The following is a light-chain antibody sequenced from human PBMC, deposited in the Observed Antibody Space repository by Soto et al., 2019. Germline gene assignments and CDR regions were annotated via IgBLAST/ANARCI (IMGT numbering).Light chain of an antibody. Sequence: DIQMTQSPSSLSASEGDRVTIICRASQSVSSYLNWYQQKPGKAPKLLIYAASNLQSGVPSRFSGTGSAHDFPLTISSLQPEDFATYYCQQSYNRLLLNFGGGTKGDIK. CDR2: AAS. V-gene: IGKV1-39*01. J-gene: IGKJ4*01. CDR1: QSVSSY. CDR3: QQSYNRLLLN.